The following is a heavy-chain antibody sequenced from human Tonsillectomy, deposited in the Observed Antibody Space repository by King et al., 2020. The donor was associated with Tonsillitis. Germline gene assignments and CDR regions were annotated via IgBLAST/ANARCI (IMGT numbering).Heavy chain of an antibody. CDR1: GYTFTGYY. D-gene: IGHD1-14*01. CDR3: TRGPRTVAFDI. J-gene: IGHJ3*02. V-gene: IGHV1-2*02. CDR2: INPNSGGT. Sequence: QLVQSGAEVKKPGASVKVSCKASGYTFTGYYMHWVRQAPGQGLDWRGWINPNSGGTNYPQKFQARGTLTRDTSISTAYLELSRLRSDDTAGYYCTRGPRTVAFDIWGQGTMVTVSS.